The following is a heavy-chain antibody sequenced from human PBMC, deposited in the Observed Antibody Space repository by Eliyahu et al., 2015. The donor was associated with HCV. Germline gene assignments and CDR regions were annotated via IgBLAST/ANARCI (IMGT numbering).Heavy chain of an antibody. D-gene: IGHD6-13*01. CDR2: IIPIFGTA. CDR3: AIDSGYSSSWYNYYGMDV. V-gene: IGHV1-69*01. J-gene: IGHJ6*02. CDR1: GXXXSXYA. Sequence: QVQLVQSGAEVKKPGSSVKXSCKASGXXXSXYAXSWVRQAPGQGLEWMGGIIPIFGTANYAQKFQGRVTITADESTSTAYMELSSLRSEDTAVYYCAIDSGYSSSWYNYYGMDVWGQGTTVTVSS.